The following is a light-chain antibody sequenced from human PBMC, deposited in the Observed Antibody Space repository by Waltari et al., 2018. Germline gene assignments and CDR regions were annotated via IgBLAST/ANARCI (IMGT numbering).Light chain of an antibody. CDR1: QSLSSS. V-gene: IGKV3-11*01. Sequence: IVLTQSPGTLSLSPGERATLPCRASQSLSSSLAWYQQRPGQAPRLLIYDVSNRASGIPARFSGSGSGTDFTLTISSLEPEDFAVYYCQQRTNRPRMYTFGQGTKLEI. CDR3: QQRTNRPRMYT. J-gene: IGKJ2*01. CDR2: DVS.